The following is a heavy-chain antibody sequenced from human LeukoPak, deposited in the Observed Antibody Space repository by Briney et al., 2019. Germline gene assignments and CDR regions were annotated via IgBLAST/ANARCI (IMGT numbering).Heavy chain of an antibody. CDR1: GYTFTGYY. D-gene: IGHD3-16*01. CDR3: ARDGGGRDY. J-gene: IGHJ4*02. Sequence: GASVKVSCKASGYTFTGYYMHWVRQATGQGLEWMGWMNPNSGNTGYAQKFRGRVTMTRNTSISTAYMELSSLRSEDTAVYYCARDGGGRDYWGQGTLVTVSS. V-gene: IGHV1-8*02. CDR2: MNPNSGNT.